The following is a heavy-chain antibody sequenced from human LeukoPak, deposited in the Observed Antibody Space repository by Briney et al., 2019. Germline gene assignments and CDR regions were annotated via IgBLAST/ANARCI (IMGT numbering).Heavy chain of an antibody. D-gene: IGHD3-3*01. CDR3: ARGRYDFWSGYPSDY. CDR1: GYTFTSYD. CDR2: MNPNSGNT. Sequence: GASVKVSCKASGYTFTSYDINWVRQATGQGLEWMGWMNPNSGNTGYAQKFQGRVTMTRNTSISTAYMELSGLRSEDTAVYYCARGRYDFWSGYPSDYWGQGTLVTVSS. V-gene: IGHV1-8*01. J-gene: IGHJ4*02.